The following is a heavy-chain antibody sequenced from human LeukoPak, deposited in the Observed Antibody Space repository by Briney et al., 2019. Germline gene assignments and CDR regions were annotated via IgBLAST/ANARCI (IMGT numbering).Heavy chain of an antibody. V-gene: IGHV4-59*08. CDR3: ARTSGDYYYYYMDV. CDR1: GVSISNYC. CDR2: IYYSENT. J-gene: IGHJ6*03. D-gene: IGHD3-10*01. Sequence: SETLSLTCTVSGVSISNYCWSWIRQPPGRGLEWIGYIYYSENTNYNPSLKGRVTISVDTSKNQFSLKLNSVTAADTAVYYCARTSGDYYYYYMDVWGKGTTVTVSS.